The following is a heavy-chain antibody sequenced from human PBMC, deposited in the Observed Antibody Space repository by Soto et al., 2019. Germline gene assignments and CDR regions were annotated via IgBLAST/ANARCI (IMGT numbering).Heavy chain of an antibody. CDR1: GYNFTSYA. CDR2: INAGNGNT. D-gene: IGHD6-19*01. V-gene: IGHV1-3*01. Sequence: QVQLVQSGAEVKKPGASVKVSCKASGYNFTSYAMHWVRQAPGQRLEWMGWINAGNGNTKYSQKFQGRVTITRDTSASTTYMELSSLRSEDTAVYYSARPYSSGWYGEPEGCWFDPWGQGTLVTVSS. J-gene: IGHJ5*02. CDR3: ARPYSSGWYGEPEGCWFDP.